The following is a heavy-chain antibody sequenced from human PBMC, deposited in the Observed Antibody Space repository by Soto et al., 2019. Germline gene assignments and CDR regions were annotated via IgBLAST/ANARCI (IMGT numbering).Heavy chain of an antibody. V-gene: IGHV1-24*01. CDR2: FDPEDGET. CDR1: GYTLTELS. Sequence: ASVKVSCKVSGYTLTELSMHWVRQAPGKGLEWMGGFDPEDGETIYVQKFQGRVTMTEDTSTDTAYMELSSLRSEDTAVYYCATYYYDSSGYYCNFDYWGQGTLVTVSS. J-gene: IGHJ4*02. D-gene: IGHD3-22*01. CDR3: ATYYYDSSGYYCNFDY.